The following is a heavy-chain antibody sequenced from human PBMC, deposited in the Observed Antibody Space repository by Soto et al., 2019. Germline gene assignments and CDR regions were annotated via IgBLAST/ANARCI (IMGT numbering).Heavy chain of an antibody. CDR2: IYYSGST. J-gene: IGHJ5*02. CDR3: ASWGRGIDP. V-gene: IGHV4-59*01. D-gene: IGHD7-27*01. Sequence: PSETLSLTCTVSVGSIISYYWSWIRQPPGKGLEWIGYIYYSGSTNYNPSLKSRVTISVDTSKNQFSLKLSSVTAADTAVYYCASWGRGIDPWGQGTLVTVSS. CDR1: VGSIISYY.